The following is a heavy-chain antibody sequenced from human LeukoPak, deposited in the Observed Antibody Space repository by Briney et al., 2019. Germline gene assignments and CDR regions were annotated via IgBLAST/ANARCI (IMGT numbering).Heavy chain of an antibody. J-gene: IGHJ4*02. CDR2: ISWNSGSI. CDR3: AKEAGGQYSGSYLLGYFDY. Sequence: GGSLRLSCAASGFTFDDYAMHWVRQAPGKGLEWVSGISWNSGSIGYADSVKGRFTISRDNAKNSLYLQMNSLRAEDTALYYCAKEAGGQYSGSYLLGYFDYWGQGTLVTVSS. CDR1: GFTFDDYA. D-gene: IGHD1-26*01. V-gene: IGHV3-9*01.